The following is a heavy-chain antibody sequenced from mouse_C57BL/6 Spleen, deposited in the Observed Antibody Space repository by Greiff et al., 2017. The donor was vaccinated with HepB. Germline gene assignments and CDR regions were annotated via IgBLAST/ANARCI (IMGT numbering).Heavy chain of an antibody. V-gene: IGHV1-9*01. CDR1: GYTFTGYW. Sequence: VQLQESGAELMKPGASVKLSCKATGYTFTGYWIEWVKQRPGHGLEWIGEILPGSGSTNYNEKFKGKATFTADTSSNTAYMQLSSLTTEDSAIYYCATHFYYYGSSQGYFDVWGTGTTVTVSS. CDR2: ILPGSGST. J-gene: IGHJ1*03. D-gene: IGHD1-1*01. CDR3: ATHFYYYGSSQGYFDV.